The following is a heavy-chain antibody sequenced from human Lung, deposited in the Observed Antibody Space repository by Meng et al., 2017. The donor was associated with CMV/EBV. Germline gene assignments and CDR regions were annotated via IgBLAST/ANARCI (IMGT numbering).Heavy chain of an antibody. CDR2: INPNSGGT. V-gene: IGHV1-2*06. Sequence: ASXXVSXKASGYTFNGYNMHWARQAPGQGLEWMGRINPNSGGTNYAQRFQGRVTLTIDTSISTAYMELSRLKSDDTAVYFCARLFHAILGTGYYYGMDVWXQGTTVTVSS. D-gene: IGHD3/OR15-3a*01. CDR3: ARLFHAILGTGYYYGMDV. CDR1: GYTFNGYN. J-gene: IGHJ6*02.